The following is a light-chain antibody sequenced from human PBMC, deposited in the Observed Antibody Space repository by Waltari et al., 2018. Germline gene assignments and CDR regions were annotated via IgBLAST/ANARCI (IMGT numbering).Light chain of an antibody. CDR3: FSYADGRSLV. CDR1: STDLGSSTL. J-gene: IGLJ2*01. Sequence: QSALTQPASVSGSPGQSITISCTGSSTDLGSSTLVSWYQHHPDKAPKLLIYEGTERPSGIAHRCSGSKSGNTASLTISKLQAEDEADYYCFSYADGRSLVFGGGTKLTVL. CDR2: EGT. V-gene: IGLV2-23*01.